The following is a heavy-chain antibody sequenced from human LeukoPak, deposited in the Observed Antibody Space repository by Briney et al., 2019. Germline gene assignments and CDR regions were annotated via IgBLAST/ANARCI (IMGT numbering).Heavy chain of an antibody. J-gene: IGHJ4*02. CDR2: ISWNSGSI. CDR3: AKDIGPGYLVRGVITTDYFDY. V-gene: IGHV3-9*01. CDR1: GFTFDDYA. Sequence: GRSLRLSCAASGFTFDDYAMHWVRQAPGKGLEWVSGISWNSGSIGYADSVKGRFTISRDNAKNSLCLQMNSLRAEDTALYYCAKDIGPGYLVRGVITTDYFDYWGQGTLVTVSS. D-gene: IGHD3-10*01.